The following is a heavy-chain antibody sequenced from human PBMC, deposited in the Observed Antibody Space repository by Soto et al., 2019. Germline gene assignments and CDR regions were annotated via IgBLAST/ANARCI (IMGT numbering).Heavy chain of an antibody. J-gene: IGHJ6*02. V-gene: IGHV4-39*01. D-gene: IGHD3-3*01. CDR3: ASSCGWRDFDYGMDV. Sequence: SETLSLTCTVSGGSISSSSYYWGWIRQPPGKGLEWIGSIYYSGSTYYNPSLKSRVTISVDTSKNQFSLKLSSVTAADTAVYYCASSCGWRDFDYGMDVWGQGTTVTVSS. CDR1: GGSISSSSYY. CDR2: IYYSGST.